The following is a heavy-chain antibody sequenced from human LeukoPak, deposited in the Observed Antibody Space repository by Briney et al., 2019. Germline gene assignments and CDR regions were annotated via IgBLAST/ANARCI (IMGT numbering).Heavy chain of an antibody. CDR1: GFSFSRFS. CDR2: ISSSGGST. V-gene: IGHV3-21*01. D-gene: IGHD4-11*01. CDR3: SGAHYSSGWHYFDY. Sequence: GGSLRLSCAASGFSFSRFSMNWVRQAPGKGLEWVSSISSSGGSTYYADSVKGRFTISRDNAKNTLYLQMNSLRAEDTAVYYCSGAHYSSGWHYFDYWGQGTLVTVSS. J-gene: IGHJ4*02.